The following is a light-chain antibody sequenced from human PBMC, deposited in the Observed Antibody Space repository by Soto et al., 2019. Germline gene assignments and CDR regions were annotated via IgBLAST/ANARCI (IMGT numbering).Light chain of an antibody. CDR1: SGSVSTGYY. V-gene: IGLV8-61*01. CDR2: STN. CDR3: VLYMGSGIWV. J-gene: IGLJ3*02. Sequence: QTVVTQEPSFSVSPGGTVTLTCGLSSGSVSTGYYPSWYQQTPGQPPRTLIYSTNTRSSGVPDRFSGSILGNKAALTITGAQADDESDYYCVLYMGSGIWVFGGGTKLTVL.